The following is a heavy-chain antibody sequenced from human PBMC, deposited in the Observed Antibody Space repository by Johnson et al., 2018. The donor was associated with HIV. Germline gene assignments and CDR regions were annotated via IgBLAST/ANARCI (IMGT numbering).Heavy chain of an antibody. CDR3: AKGLTLRGSYYDALDI. CDR2: ISGSGGST. D-gene: IGHD1-26*01. Sequence: VQLVESGGGLVQPGGSLRLSCAASGFTFSSYAMSWVRQAPGKGLEWVSAISGSGGSTYYADSVKGRFTISRDNSKNTLYLQMNSLRAEDTTVYYCAKGLTLRGSYYDALDIWGQGTMVTVSS. J-gene: IGHJ3*02. CDR1: GFTFSSYA. V-gene: IGHV3-23*04.